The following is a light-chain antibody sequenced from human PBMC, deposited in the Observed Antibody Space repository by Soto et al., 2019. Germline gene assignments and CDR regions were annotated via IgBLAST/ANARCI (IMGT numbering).Light chain of an antibody. CDR1: QSISSN. CDR2: GPS. J-gene: IGKJ4*01. CDR3: QQYNNWPLT. Sequence: IVLIQSPATLSVSPGERATLSCRASQSISSNLAWYQQKPGQAPRLLIYGPSTRATGIPARFSGSGSGTEFTLTISSLQSEDFAVYYCQQYNNWPLTFGGGTKVDI. V-gene: IGKV3-15*01.